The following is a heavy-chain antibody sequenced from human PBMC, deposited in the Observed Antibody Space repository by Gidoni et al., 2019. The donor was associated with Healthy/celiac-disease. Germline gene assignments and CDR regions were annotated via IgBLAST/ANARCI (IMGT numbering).Heavy chain of an antibody. D-gene: IGHD6-6*01. V-gene: IGHV1-3*05. CDR3: ARGRGGSSSSRGDSWFDP. Sequence: QVQLVQSGAEEKKPGASVKVSCKASGYTFTSYAMHWVRQAPGQRLEWMGWINAGNGNTKYAQKFQGRVTITRDTSASTAYMELSSLRSEDTAVYYCARGRGGSSSSRGDSWFDPWGQGTLVTVSS. CDR1: GYTFTSYA. CDR2: INAGNGNT. J-gene: IGHJ5*02.